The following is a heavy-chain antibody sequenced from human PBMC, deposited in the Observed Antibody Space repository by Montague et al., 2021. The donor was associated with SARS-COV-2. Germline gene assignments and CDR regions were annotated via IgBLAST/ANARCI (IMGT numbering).Heavy chain of an antibody. D-gene: IGHD2-21*01. V-gene: IGHV3-23*01. J-gene: IGHJ6*02. CDR3: AKDIVVLVELSCYYRIDL. Sequence: SLRLSCAASGFTFSSYAMSWVRQAPGKGLEWVSVICGSGGSTYYADSVKGRFTISRDNSKNTLYLQMNSLRAEDTAVYYCAKDIVVLVELSCYYRIDLWGQGTTVTVSS. CDR2: ICGSGGST. CDR1: GFTFSSYA.